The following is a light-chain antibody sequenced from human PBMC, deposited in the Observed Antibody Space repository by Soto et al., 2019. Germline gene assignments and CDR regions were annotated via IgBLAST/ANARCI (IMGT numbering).Light chain of an antibody. CDR2: GAS. CDR1: QDISNY. CDR3: QQNYNSRWT. V-gene: IGKV1-39*01. Sequence: DIQMTQSPSSLSASVGDRVTITCQASQDISNYLNWFQQKPGKAPKLLIYGASTLQSGVPSRFSGGGSGTDFTLTISSLQPEDFGTYYCQQNYNSRWTFGQGTEIDI. J-gene: IGKJ1*01.